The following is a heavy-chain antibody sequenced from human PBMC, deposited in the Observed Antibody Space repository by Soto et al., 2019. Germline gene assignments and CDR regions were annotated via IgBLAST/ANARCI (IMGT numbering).Heavy chain of an antibody. CDR3: ARVSGMEV. Sequence: EVQLVESGGGLVQPGGSLRLSCAASGFTFSSYWMHWVRQTPGKGPVWVSHISLDGSITGYTDSVKGRFTISRDNAKNRMYLQMNSLRAEDTAVYYCARVSGMEVWGQGTTVIVSS. CDR2: ISLDGSIT. CDR1: GFTFSSYW. J-gene: IGHJ6*02. V-gene: IGHV3-74*01.